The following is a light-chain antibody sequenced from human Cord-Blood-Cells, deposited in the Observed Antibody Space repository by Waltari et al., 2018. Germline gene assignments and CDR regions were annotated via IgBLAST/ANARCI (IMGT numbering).Light chain of an antibody. CDR2: LGS. V-gene: IGKV2-28*01. J-gene: IGKJ1*01. CDR3: MQALQTPPWT. CDR1: QSLLHSNGYNY. Sequence: DLVMTKSPLSLPVTPGEPASIPCRSSQSLLHSNGYNYLDWYLQKPGQSPQLLIYLGSNRASGVPDRFSGSGSGTDFTLKISRVEAEDVGVYYCMQALQTPPWTFGQGTKVEIK.